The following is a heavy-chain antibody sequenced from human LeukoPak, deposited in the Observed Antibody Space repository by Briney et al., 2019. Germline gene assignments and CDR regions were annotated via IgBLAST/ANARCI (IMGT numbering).Heavy chain of an antibody. J-gene: IGHJ6*03. D-gene: IGHD6-13*01. V-gene: IGHV4-4*07. Sequence: SETLSLTCTVSGVSISSYYWSWIRQPAGKGLEWIGRIHTSGSTNYNPALKSRVTMSEDTSENQFSLKLSSVTAADTAVYYCARTTEAHSWQTRYYSYYMDVWGKGTTVTVSS. CDR2: IHTSGST. CDR1: GVSISSYY. CDR3: ARTTEAHSWQTRYYSYYMDV.